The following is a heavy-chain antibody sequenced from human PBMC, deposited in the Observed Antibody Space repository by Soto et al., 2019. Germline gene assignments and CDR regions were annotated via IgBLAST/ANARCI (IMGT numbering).Heavy chain of an antibody. CDR3: ATLCTIDTCGMDV. CDR2: ISWNSGKI. CDR1: GFTFDDYA. V-gene: IGHV3-9*01. Sequence: EVHLVESGGGLVQPGRSLRLSCAASGFTFDDYAMHWVRQVPGKGLEWVSGISWNSGKIGYGDSVKGRFTIARDHAKISLYLQMNSLRDEDTALYDCATLCTIDTCGMDVWCQGTTVTVS. D-gene: IGHD2-2*01. J-gene: IGHJ6*02.